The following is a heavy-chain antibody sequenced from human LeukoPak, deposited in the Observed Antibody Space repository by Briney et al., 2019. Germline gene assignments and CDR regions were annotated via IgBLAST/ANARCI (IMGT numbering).Heavy chain of an antibody. D-gene: IGHD3-22*01. J-gene: IGHJ4*02. CDR2: ISSSSSYI. CDR3: ARDDYYDSRQPDY. Sequence: GGSLRLSCAAPGFTFSSYSMNWVRQAPGKGLEWVSSISSSSSYIYYADSVKGRFTISRDNAKNSLYLQMNSLRAEDTAVYYCARDDYYDSRQPDYWGQGTLVTVSS. V-gene: IGHV3-21*01. CDR1: GFTFSSYS.